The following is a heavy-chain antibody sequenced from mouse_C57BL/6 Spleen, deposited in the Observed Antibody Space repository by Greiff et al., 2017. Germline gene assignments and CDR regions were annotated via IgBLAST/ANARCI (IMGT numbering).Heavy chain of an antibody. V-gene: IGHV3-1*01. D-gene: IGHD3-2*02. J-gene: IGHJ2*01. Sequence: VQLQQSGPGMVKPSQSLSLSTVTGYSITSGYDWHWIRHFPGNKLEWMGYISYSGSTNYNPSLKSRISITHDTSKNHFFLKLNSVTTEDTATYYCASSDSSGYYFDYWGQGTTLTVSS. CDR1: GYSITSGYD. CDR3: ASSDSSGYYFDY. CDR2: ISYSGST.